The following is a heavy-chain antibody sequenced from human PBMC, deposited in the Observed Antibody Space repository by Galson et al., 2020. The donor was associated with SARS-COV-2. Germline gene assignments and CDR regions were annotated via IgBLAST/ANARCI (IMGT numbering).Heavy chain of an antibody. J-gene: IGHJ4*02. CDR3: ARESYSSPDY. CDR2: IHYSGNT. Sequence: SETLSLTCTVSGCSISIGPNYWSWIRQPPGKGLEWIGSIHYSGNTYYRPSLRSRVTISIDTSKNQFSLKVNSVTAADTAMYYCARESYSSPDYWGQGTLVTVSS. CDR1: GCSISIGPNY. V-gene: IGHV4-39*07. D-gene: IGHD6-13*01.